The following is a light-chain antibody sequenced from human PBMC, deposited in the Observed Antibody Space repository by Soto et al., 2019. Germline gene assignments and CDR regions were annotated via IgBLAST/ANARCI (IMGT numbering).Light chain of an antibody. Sequence: EIVLTQSPGTRSLSPGERATLSCRASQSVSSSYLAWYQQKPGQAPRLFIYGASSRATGIPDRFSGSGSGTDFTLTISRLEPEDFAVYYCQQYGSSLAXTFGQGTRLEIK. CDR1: QSVSSSY. V-gene: IGKV3-20*01. CDR3: QQYGSSLAXT. CDR2: GAS. J-gene: IGKJ5*01.